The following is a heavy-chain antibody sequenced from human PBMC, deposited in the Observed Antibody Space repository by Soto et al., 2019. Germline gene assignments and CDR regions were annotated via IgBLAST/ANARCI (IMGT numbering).Heavy chain of an antibody. CDR2: VSTYNGDT. D-gene: IGHD3-3*01. CDR3: ARGHFDFWSGYPIEY. J-gene: IGHJ4*02. CDR1: GYTFSNYG. V-gene: IGHV1-18*04. Sequence: QVQLVQSGAEVRQPGASVKVSCKASGYTFSNYGIYWLRQAPGQGLEWLGWVSTYNGDTNHAQKFHDRVTMTTATSTNTASMELRSLNSHDTAVYYCARGHFDFWSGYPIEYWGQGTSVTVSS.